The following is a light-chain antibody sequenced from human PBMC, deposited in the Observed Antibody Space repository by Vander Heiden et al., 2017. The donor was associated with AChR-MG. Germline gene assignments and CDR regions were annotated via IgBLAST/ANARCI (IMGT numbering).Light chain of an antibody. V-gene: IGLV2-14*01. J-gene: IGLJ2*01. Sequence: QSALPQPASVSGSPGQSITISCTGSSSDVGGYNYVCWYQQHPGKAPKLMIYEVSNRPSGVANRFSGSKSGNTAFLTTAGLQAEEEADYYCSSDTSSSSLVVFGGGTKLTVL. CDR3: SSDTSSSSLVV. CDR1: SSDVGGYNY. CDR2: EVS.